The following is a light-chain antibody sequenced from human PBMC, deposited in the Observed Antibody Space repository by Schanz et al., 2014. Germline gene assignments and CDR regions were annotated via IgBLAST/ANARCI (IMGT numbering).Light chain of an antibody. V-gene: IGLV2-14*01. CDR1: SSDIGIYNY. CDR3: SSYTTSSTTLYV. J-gene: IGLJ1*01. Sequence: QSALTQPASVSGSPGQSITISCTGTSSDIGIYNYVSWYQQLPGKAPKLMIYDASNRPSGVSDRFSGSKSGYTASLTISGLQAEDEADYYCSSYTTSSTTLYVFGTGTKLTVL. CDR2: DAS.